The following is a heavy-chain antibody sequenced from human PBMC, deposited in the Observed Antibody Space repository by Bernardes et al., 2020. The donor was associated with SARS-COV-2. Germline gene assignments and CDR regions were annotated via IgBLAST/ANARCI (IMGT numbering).Heavy chain of an antibody. J-gene: IGHJ5*02. V-gene: IGHV3-7*01. D-gene: IGHD3-10*01. CDR1: GFTLSNYW. CDR3: TRGGAKRRFKFGTWKPFDL. CDR2: IKLDGGEK. Sequence: GGSLRLSCAASGFTLSNYWMTWVRQAPGKGLEWVANIKLDGGEKYYVDSVKGRFTISRDNAENSLYLQMNSLRAEDTAVYYCTRGGAKRRFKFGTWKPFDLWGQGTQVTVSS.